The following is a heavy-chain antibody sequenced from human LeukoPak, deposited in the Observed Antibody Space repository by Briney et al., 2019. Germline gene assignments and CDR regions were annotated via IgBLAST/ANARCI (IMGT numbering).Heavy chain of an antibody. Sequence: PSETLSLTCNVAGVPISIYHWSWIRQAPGEGLEWIGYISYSGETNYNPSLKSRVTISQDTSTNQFTLKLTSVTAADTAIYYCASAPNENFFDYWGQGTLVTVSS. CDR3: ASAPNENFFDY. CDR2: ISYSGET. CDR1: GVPISIYH. V-gene: IGHV4-59*01. J-gene: IGHJ4*02.